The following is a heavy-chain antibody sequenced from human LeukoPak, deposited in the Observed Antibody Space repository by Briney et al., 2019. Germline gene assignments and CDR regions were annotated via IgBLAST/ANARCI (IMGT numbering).Heavy chain of an antibody. D-gene: IGHD4-17*01. CDR1: GFTFSNFA. Sequence: GGSLRLSCTASGFTFSNFAMNWVRQTPGKGLEWVSVISGSGSTYYADSVRGRFTVSRDNSKNTLYLQMNSLRAEDTAVYYCAKNGVPVRIWGQGTLVTVSS. V-gene: IGHV3-23*01. CDR2: ISGSGST. J-gene: IGHJ4*02. CDR3: AKNGVPVRI.